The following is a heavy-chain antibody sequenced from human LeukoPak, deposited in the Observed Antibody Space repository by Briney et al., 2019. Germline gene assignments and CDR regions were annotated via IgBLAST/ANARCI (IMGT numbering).Heavy chain of an antibody. Sequence: ASVKVSCKASGYTFSSYAISWVRQAPGQGLEWMGGIIPIFGTANYAQKFQGRVTITTDESTSTAYMELSSLRSEDTAVYYCAIAADYGDCFDYWGQGTLVTVSS. CDR1: GYTFSSYA. D-gene: IGHD4-17*01. V-gene: IGHV1-69*05. CDR2: IIPIFGTA. CDR3: AIAADYGDCFDY. J-gene: IGHJ4*02.